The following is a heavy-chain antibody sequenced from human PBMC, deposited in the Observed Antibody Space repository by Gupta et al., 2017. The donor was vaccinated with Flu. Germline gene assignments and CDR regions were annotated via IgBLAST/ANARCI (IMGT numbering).Heavy chain of an antibody. CDR2: IIPIFGTT. V-gene: IGHV1-69*01. D-gene: IGHD6-6*01. J-gene: IGHJ6*02. Sequence: NWVLQAPGQGLEWIGGIIPIFGTTNYAQKFLGRVTISADESATTGYMELSSLRSEDTAVYYCARAILASRPVGSNNYYYYQLDGGGQGTTVTVSS. CDR3: ARAILASRPVGSNNYYYYQLDG.